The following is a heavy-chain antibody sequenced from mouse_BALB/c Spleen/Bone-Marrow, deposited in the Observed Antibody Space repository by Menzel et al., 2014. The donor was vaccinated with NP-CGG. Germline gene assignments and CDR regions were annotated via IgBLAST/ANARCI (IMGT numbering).Heavy chain of an antibody. D-gene: IGHD2-1*01. Sequence: VQLVESGAELVKPGAPVKLSCKASGYTFTRYWMNWVKQRPGRGLEWIGRIDPSDSETHYNQKFKDKATLTVDKSSSTAYIRLSSLTSEDSAVYYCARDGNYYFDYWGQGTTLTVSS. V-gene: IGHV1-69*02. CDR2: IDPSDSET. CDR1: GYTFTRYW. J-gene: IGHJ2*01. CDR3: ARDGNYYFDY.